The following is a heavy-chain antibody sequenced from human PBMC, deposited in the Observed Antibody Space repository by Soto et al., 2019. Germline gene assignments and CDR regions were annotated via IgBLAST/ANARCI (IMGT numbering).Heavy chain of an antibody. D-gene: IGHD3-10*01. Sequence: SETLSLTCTVSGGSISRYYWSWIRQPPGKGLEWIGYIYYSGSTNYNPSLKSRVTISVDTSKNQFSLKLSCVTAADTAVYYCAKVKGPGDYFDYWGQGNLVTVS. CDR1: GGSISRYY. J-gene: IGHJ4*02. CDR2: IYYSGST. V-gene: IGHV4-59*01. CDR3: AKVKGPGDYFDY.